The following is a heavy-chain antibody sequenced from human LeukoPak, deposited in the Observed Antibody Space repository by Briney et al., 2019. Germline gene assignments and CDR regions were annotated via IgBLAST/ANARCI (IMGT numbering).Heavy chain of an antibody. CDR3: ARGSGYYGSGSYSPVDY. CDR2: ISPDGSST. Sequence: GGSLRLSCAASGFTFSSYAMSWVRQAPGKGLEWVSRISPDGSSTSYGDFVKGRFTISRDNAKNTVYLQMNSLRAEDTAVYHCARGSGYYGSGSYSPVDYWGQGTLVTVSS. J-gene: IGHJ4*02. D-gene: IGHD3-10*01. V-gene: IGHV3-23*01. CDR1: GFTFSSYA.